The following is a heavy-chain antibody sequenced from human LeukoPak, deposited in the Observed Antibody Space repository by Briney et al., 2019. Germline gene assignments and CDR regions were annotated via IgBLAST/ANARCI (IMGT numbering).Heavy chain of an antibody. J-gene: IGHJ4*02. CDR3: ARNIPVTRWGY. CDR2: IYSAGST. CDR1: GFTVSNNF. D-gene: IGHD2-21*01. V-gene: IGHV3-66*01. Sequence: GGSLRLSCAASGFTVSNNFMTWVRQAPGKGLEWVSLIYSAGSTYYADSVKGRFTISRDNSKNTVYLQMNSLRAEDTAVYYCARNIPVTRWGYWGQGTLVTVSS.